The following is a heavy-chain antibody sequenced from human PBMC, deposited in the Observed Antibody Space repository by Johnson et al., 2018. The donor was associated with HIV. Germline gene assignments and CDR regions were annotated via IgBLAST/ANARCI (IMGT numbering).Heavy chain of an antibody. Sequence: VQLVESGGGVVQPGRPLRLSCAASGFTFSSYGIHWVRQAPGKGLEWVAVIWYDGSNKYYADSVKGRFTISRDNSKNTLHLQMNSLRAEDTAVYYCTKTLGYDSSGWYRNVFDIWGQGTMVTVSS. CDR3: TKTLGYDSSGWYRNVFDI. J-gene: IGHJ3*02. CDR1: GFTFSSYG. CDR2: IWYDGSNK. D-gene: IGHD6-19*01. V-gene: IGHV3-33*06.